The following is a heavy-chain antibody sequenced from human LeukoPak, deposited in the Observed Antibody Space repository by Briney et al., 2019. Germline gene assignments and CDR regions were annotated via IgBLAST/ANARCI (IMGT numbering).Heavy chain of an antibody. J-gene: IGHJ4*02. CDR1: GGSISSYY. CDR3: ASAGRGYPF. CDR2: IYYSGST. D-gene: IGHD3-22*01. Sequence: PSETLSLTCTVSGGSISSYYWSWIRQPPGKGLEWIGYIYYSGSTNYNPSLKSRVTISVDTSKNQFSLKLSSVTAADTAVYYCASAGRGYPFWGQGTLVTVSS. V-gene: IGHV4-59*01.